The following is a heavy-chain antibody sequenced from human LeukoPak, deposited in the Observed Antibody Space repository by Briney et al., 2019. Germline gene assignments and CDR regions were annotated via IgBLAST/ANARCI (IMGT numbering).Heavy chain of an antibody. D-gene: IGHD6-19*01. Sequence: KPSETLSLTCTVSGGSISSSSYYWGWIRQPPGKGLEWIGYIYYSGSTNYNPSLKSRVTISVDTSKNQFSLKLSSVTAADTAVYYCARDPQGGWGPFDYWGQGTLVTVSS. J-gene: IGHJ4*02. V-gene: IGHV4-61*01. CDR1: GGSISSSSYY. CDR3: ARDPQGGWGPFDY. CDR2: IYYSGST.